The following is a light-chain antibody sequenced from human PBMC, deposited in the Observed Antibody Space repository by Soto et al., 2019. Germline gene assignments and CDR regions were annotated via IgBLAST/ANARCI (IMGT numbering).Light chain of an antibody. J-gene: IGKJ2*01. Sequence: DIQMTQSPSTLSASVGDRVTITCRASQSISSWLAWYQQKPGKAPKLLIYDASSLESGVPSRFSGSGSGTEFTLTISSLQPDDFATHYCQQYNSYLSTFGQGTKLEIK. CDR3: QQYNSYLST. CDR2: DAS. V-gene: IGKV1-5*01. CDR1: QSISSW.